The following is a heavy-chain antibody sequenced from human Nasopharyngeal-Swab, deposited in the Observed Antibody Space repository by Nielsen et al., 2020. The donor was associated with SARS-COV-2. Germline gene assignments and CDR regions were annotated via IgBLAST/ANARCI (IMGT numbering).Heavy chain of an antibody. Sequence: GGSLRLSCAASGFTFSSYWMNWVRQAPGRGLEWVANIKQDGSEKYYVDSVKGRFTISRDNAKNSLYLQMNSLRAEDTAVYYCARDSSAVAGSYYYYGMDVWGQGTTVTVSS. CDR1: GFTFSSYW. V-gene: IGHV3-7*01. J-gene: IGHJ6*02. CDR3: ARDSSAVAGSYYYYGMDV. D-gene: IGHD6-19*01. CDR2: IKQDGSEK.